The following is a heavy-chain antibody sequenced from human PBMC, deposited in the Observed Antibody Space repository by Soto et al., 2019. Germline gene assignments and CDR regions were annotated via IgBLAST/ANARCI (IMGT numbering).Heavy chain of an antibody. J-gene: IGHJ6*02. CDR3: ARTDIDVYGLDV. Sequence: EVQLVESGGGLVQPGGSLRLSCEASGFTFRNYDMHWVRQGTGKGLEWVSGISAAGDPDYADSVEGRFTISRENAQNSFFLQMNSLRVGDTAVYYCARTDIDVYGLDVWGQGTKVIVSS. CDR1: GFTFRNYD. V-gene: IGHV3-13*05. CDR2: ISAAGDP.